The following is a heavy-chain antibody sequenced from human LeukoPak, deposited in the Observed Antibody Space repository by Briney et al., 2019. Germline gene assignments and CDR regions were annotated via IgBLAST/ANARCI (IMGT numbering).Heavy chain of an antibody. V-gene: IGHV1-8*01. D-gene: IGHD3-3*01. Sequence: GASVKVSCKASGYTFTSYDINWVRQATGQGLEWVGWMNPNSGNTGYAQKFQGRVTMTRNTSISTAYMELSSLRSEDTAVYYCARTYYDFWSGYKGYFDYWGQGTLVTVSS. CDR1: GYTFTSYD. CDR2: MNPNSGNT. J-gene: IGHJ4*02. CDR3: ARTYYDFWSGYKGYFDY.